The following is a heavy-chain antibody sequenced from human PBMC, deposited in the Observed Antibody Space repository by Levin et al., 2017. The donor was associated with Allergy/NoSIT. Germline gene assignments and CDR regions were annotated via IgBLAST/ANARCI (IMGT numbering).Heavy chain of an antibody. J-gene: IGHJ4*02. D-gene: IGHD2-15*01. CDR3: AKDLTNTGFCGGNSCYRLDY. V-gene: IGHV3-30*18. CDR2: ISSDGSNK. CDR1: GFTFSTYA. Sequence: GGSLRLSCAASGFTFSTYAMHWVRQTPGKGLEWVAVISSDGSNKYYGDSVKGRFTISRDNSKDTLYLQVNSLRAEDSAVYFCAKDLTNTGFCGGNSCYRLDYWGQGALVTVSS.